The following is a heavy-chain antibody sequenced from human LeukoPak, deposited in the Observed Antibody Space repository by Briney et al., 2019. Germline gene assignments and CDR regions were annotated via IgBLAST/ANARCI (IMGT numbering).Heavy chain of an antibody. CDR1: GGSISGWY. CDR2: IYGSGYT. V-gene: IGHV4-59*01. Sequence: PSEALSLTCTVSGGSISGWYWSWIRQPPGKGLEWIGYIYGSGYTNYNPSLKSRVTMPIDTSKNHFSLKLTSVTAADTATYYCARETSLAGFASGLGFNYWGQGILVTVSS. D-gene: IGHD6-19*01. CDR3: ARETSLAGFASGLGFNY. J-gene: IGHJ4*02.